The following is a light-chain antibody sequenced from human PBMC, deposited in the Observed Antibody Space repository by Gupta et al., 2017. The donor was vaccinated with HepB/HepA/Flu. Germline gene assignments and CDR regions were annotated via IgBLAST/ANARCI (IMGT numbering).Light chain of an antibody. Sequence: EIEMTQFLLSLSVAPGETASMSCKSSQSLLRSNGFHFLDWYVQKPGRSPQLLIYVSSRLAPGVSDRFIGSGSGTDFTLTISRVEADDVGIYYCKQNLQPGHTFGGGTKVEI. J-gene: IGKJ4*01. CDR3: KQNLQPGHT. CDR1: QSLLRSNGFHF. CDR2: VSS. V-gene: IGKV2-28*01.